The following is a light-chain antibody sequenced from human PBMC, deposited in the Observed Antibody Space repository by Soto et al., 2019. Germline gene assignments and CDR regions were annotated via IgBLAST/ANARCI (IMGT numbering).Light chain of an antibody. CDR1: SSNIGRNS. Sequence: QSVLTQPPSVSAAPGQKVSISCSGSSSNIGRNSVCWYQQFPGTAPKLLIYDNDKRPSGIPDRFSGSQSGTSATLGIIGLQTGDDADYYCGTWDSSLSVGVFGGGTKLTVL. CDR3: GTWDSSLSVGV. J-gene: IGLJ2*01. CDR2: DND. V-gene: IGLV1-51*01.